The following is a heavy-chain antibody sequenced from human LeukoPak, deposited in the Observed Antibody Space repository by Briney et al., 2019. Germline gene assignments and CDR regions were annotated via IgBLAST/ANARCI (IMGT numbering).Heavy chain of an antibody. D-gene: IGHD3-10*01. J-gene: IGHJ6*03. CDR2: IRYDGSNK. V-gene: IGHV3-30*02. CDR3: AKEGTTYYYGSSTGYYYYMDV. CDR1: GFTFSSYG. Sequence: PGGSLRLSCAASGFTFSSYGMHWVRQAPGKGLEWVAFIRYDGSNKYYADSVKGRFTISRDNSKNTLYLQMNSLRAEDTAVYYCAKEGTTYYYGSSTGYYYYMDVWGKGTTVTISS.